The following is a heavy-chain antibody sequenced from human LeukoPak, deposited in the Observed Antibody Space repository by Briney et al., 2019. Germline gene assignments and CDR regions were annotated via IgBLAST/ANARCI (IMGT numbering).Heavy chain of an antibody. Sequence: GASVKVSCEASGYTFTSYYVHWVRQAPGQGLEWMGIINPSGGSTSYAQKFQGRVTMTRDTSTSTVYMELSSLRSEDTAVYYCARDLDRLLWFGELPPSYYYGMDVWGKGTTVTVSS. J-gene: IGHJ6*04. CDR2: INPSGGST. D-gene: IGHD3-10*01. V-gene: IGHV1-46*01. CDR1: GYTFTSYY. CDR3: ARDLDRLLWFGELPPSYYYGMDV.